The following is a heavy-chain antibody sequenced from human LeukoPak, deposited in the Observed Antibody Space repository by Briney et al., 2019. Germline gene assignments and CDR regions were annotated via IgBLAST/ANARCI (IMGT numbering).Heavy chain of an antibody. Sequence: SETLSLTCTVSGYSISSGYYWGWIRQPPGKGLEWIGSIYHSGSTYYNPSLKSRVTISVDTSKNQFSLKLSSVTAADTAVYYCARGVTMARGVRYNWFDPWGQGTLVTVSS. J-gene: IGHJ5*02. CDR3: ARGVTMARGVRYNWFDP. D-gene: IGHD3-10*01. CDR1: GYSISSGYY. V-gene: IGHV4-38-2*02. CDR2: IYHSGST.